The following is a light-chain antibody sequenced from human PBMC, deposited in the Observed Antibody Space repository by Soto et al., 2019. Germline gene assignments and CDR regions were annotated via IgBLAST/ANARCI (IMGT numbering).Light chain of an antibody. CDR3: KQSFNNPT. J-gene: IGKJ3*01. V-gene: IGKV1-39*01. CDR2: ATS. CDR1: QSIAGY. Sequence: DIQMTQSPSSLSASVGDRVTIACRASQSIAGYLNWYRQKPGKAPELLIYATSNLHSGVTPRFSGSGSGADFNLTISSLQPEDFETYFCKQSFNNPTFGPGTKVDVK.